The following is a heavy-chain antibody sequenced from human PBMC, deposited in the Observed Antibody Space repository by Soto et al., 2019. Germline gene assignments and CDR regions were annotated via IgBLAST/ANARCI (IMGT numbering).Heavy chain of an antibody. CDR2: IIPILGEA. CDR1: GGSFSSFD. D-gene: IGHD3-22*01. Sequence: QVQLVQSGAEVKKPGSSVKVSCKASGGSFSSFDITWVRQAPGQGLEWMGGIIPILGEANYAQKFQGRVTIIADKSTSTAHMELRRLRSEDTAVYYCARGETRFYYDSNAYYSFDDWGPGTLVTVSS. V-gene: IGHV1-69*06. CDR3: ARGETRFYYDSNAYYSFDD. J-gene: IGHJ4*02.